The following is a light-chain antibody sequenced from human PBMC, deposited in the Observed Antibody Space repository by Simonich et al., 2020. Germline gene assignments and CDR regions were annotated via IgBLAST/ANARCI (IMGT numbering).Light chain of an antibody. CDR1: QGISNY. Sequence: DIQMTQSPSSLSASVGDRVTITCRASQGISNYLAWSQQKPGKVPKLLIYAASTLQAGVPSRFSGRGAGTDFTLTISSLQPEDVATYYCQKYNSAPWTFGQGTKVEIK. CDR3: QKYNSAPWT. V-gene: IGKV1-27*01. CDR2: AAS. J-gene: IGKJ1*01.